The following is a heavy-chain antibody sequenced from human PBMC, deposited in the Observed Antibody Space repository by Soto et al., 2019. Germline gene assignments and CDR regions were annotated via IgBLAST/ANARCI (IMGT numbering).Heavy chain of an antibody. CDR1: GFTFSSYG. Sequence: PGGSLRLSCAASGFTFSSYGMHWVRQAPGKGLEWVAVIWYDGSNKYYADSVKGRFTISRDNSKNTLYLQMNSLRAEDTAVYYCARAPTGITGTTHDAFDIWGQGTMVTVSS. J-gene: IGHJ3*02. CDR3: ARAPTGITGTTHDAFDI. D-gene: IGHD1-20*01. V-gene: IGHV3-33*01. CDR2: IWYDGSNK.